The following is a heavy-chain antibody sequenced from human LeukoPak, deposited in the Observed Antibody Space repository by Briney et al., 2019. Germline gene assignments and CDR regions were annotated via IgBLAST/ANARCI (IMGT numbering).Heavy chain of an antibody. CDR3: VRGIAAAGN. CDR1: GGSISSYY. CDR2: IYYSGST. V-gene: IGHV4-59*01. J-gene: IGHJ4*02. Sequence: PSETLSLTCTVSGGSISSYYWSWIRQPPGKGLEWIGYIYYSGSTKYNPSLKSRVTISIDTSKNQFSLKLSSVTAADTAVYYCVRGIAAAGNWGQGTLVTVSS. D-gene: IGHD6-13*01.